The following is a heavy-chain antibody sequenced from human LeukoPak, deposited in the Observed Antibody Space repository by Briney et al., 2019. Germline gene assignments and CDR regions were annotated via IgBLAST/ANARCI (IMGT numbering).Heavy chain of an antibody. CDR1: GYTFTTYA. D-gene: IGHD2-2*01. CDR3: ARDSGRIVVVQDFDY. CDR2: ISAYNGNI. V-gene: IGHV1-18*01. J-gene: IGHJ4*02. Sequence: ASVKVSCKASGYTFTTYAISWVRQAPGQGLEWMGWISAYNGNINYAQKLQGRVTMTTDTSTSTAYMELRSLRSDDTAVYYCARDSGRIVVVQDFDYWGQGTLVTVSS.